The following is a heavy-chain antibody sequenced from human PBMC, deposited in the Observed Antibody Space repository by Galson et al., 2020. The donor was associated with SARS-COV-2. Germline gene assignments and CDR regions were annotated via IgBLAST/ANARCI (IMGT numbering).Heavy chain of an antibody. D-gene: IGHD5-18*01. Sequence: TGGSLRLSCAASGFTFSSYGMHWVRQAPGKGLEWVAVISYDGSNKYYADSVKGRFTISRDNSKNTLYLQMNSLRAEDTAVYYCAKEGWIQLWLRGNCYFDLWGRGTLVTVSS. CDR2: ISYDGSNK. CDR3: AKEGWIQLWLRGNCYFDL. J-gene: IGHJ2*01. V-gene: IGHV3-30*18. CDR1: GFTFSSYG.